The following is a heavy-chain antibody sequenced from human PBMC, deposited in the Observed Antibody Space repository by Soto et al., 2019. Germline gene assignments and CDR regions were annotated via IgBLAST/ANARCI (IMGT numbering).Heavy chain of an antibody. Sequence: GESLKISCQGSGYSFTTYWIAWVRQMPGKGLEWMGIIYPGNSDTRYSPSFQGQVTISADKSINTAYLQWSSLKASDTAMYYCARHGSIFYGTDRRFDYWGQGTLVTVSS. CDR2: IYPGNSDT. V-gene: IGHV5-51*01. CDR1: GYSFTTYW. J-gene: IGHJ4*02. CDR3: ARHGSIFYGTDRRFDY. D-gene: IGHD2-8*01.